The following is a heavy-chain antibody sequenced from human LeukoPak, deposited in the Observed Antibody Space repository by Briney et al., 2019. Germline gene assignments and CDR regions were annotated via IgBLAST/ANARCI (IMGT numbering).Heavy chain of an antibody. V-gene: IGHV3-30*04. CDR2: ISYDGSNK. CDR1: GFTFSSYA. CDR3: ARARYCSGGSSPNEYFQH. D-gene: IGHD2-15*01. Sequence: GGSLRLSCAASGFTFSSYAMHWVRQAPGKGLEWVAVISYDGSNKYYADSVKGRFTISRDNSKNTLYLQMNSLRAEDTAVYYCARARYCSGGSSPNEYFQHWGQGTLVTVSS. J-gene: IGHJ1*01.